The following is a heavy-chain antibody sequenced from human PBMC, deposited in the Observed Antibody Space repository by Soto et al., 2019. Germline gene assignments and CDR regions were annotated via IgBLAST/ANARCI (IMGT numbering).Heavy chain of an antibody. J-gene: IGHJ6*02. Sequence: SGPTLVNPTQTLTLTCTFSGFSLSTSGVGVGWIRQPPGKALEWLALIYWNDDKRYSPSLKSRLTITTDTSKNQVVLTMTNMDPVVSVTYCFARLRVSSSWYVIYFGMDVWGLVTTVTFSS. CDR1: GFSLSTSGVG. CDR2: IYWNDDK. V-gene: IGHV2-5*01. D-gene: IGHD6-13*01. CDR3: ARLRVSSSWYVIYFGMDV.